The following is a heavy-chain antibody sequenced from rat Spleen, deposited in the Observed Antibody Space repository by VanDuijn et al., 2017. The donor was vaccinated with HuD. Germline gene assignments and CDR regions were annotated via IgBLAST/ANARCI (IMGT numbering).Heavy chain of an antibody. J-gene: IGHJ2*01. Sequence: EVQLVESGGGLVQPGRSLKLSCAASGFTFSNYGMAWVRQAPKKGLEWVASISPGGGNTFYRDSVKGRFTISRDNAKTTLYLQMDSLRSEDTATYYCARRYYSGFDYWGQGVMVTVSS. CDR3: ARRYYSGFDY. CDR1: GFTFSNYG. D-gene: IGHD1-1*01. V-gene: IGHV5S13*01. CDR2: ISPGGGNT.